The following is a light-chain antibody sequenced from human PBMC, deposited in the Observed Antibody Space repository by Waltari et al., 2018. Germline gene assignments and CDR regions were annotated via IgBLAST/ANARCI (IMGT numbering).Light chain of an antibody. CDR2: EVT. CDR1: SSEVGDFNF. V-gene: IGLV2-11*01. Sequence: QSALPQPRPVSGSPGQSVTISCTGISSEVGDFNFVSWYQQHPGEAPKLMIYEVTKRPSGVPDRLSGSKSGNTASLTISGLQAEDEANYYCCSYIGTHTNWVFGGGTKLTVL. CDR3: CSYIGTHTNWV. J-gene: IGLJ3*02.